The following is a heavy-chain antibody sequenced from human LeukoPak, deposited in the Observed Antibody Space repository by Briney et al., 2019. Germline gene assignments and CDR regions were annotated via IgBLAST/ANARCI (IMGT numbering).Heavy chain of an antibody. D-gene: IGHD5-18*01. CDR1: GGSMTTHH. J-gene: IGHJ4*02. V-gene: IGHV4-59*11. Sequence: SETLSLTCTVSGGSMTTHHWNWIRQTPGKGPEWIGYVFDSGRTKVNPSLTSRVTLSTDTSKNQLSLRLSSVTAADTAVYYCTTIKRGDIFGYFDFWGQGILVTVSS. CDR3: TTIKRGDIFGYFDF. CDR2: VFDSGRT.